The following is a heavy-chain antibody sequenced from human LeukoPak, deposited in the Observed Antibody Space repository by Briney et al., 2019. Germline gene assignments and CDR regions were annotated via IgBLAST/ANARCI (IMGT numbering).Heavy chain of an antibody. J-gene: IGHJ4*02. Sequence: GASVKVSCKASGYTFTGYYMHWVRQAPGQGLEWMGWINPNSGGTNYAQKFQGRVTMTRDTFISTAYMELSRLRSDDTAVYYCARARPSSYYYDSSGYYLLDYWGQGTLVTVSS. V-gene: IGHV1-2*02. CDR2: INPNSGGT. CDR3: ARARPSSYYYDSSGYYLLDY. D-gene: IGHD3-22*01. CDR1: GYTFTGYY.